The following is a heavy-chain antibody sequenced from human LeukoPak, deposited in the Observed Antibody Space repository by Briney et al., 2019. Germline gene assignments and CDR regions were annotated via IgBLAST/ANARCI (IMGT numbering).Heavy chain of an antibody. V-gene: IGHV1-46*01. CDR3: ARDRGLRFLEWLLEEYYFDY. Sequence: ASVKVSCKASGYTFTSYYMHWVRQAPGQGLEWMGIINPSGGSTSYAQKFQGRVTMTTDTSTSTAYMELRSLRSDDTAVYYCARDRGLRFLEWLLEEYYFDYWGQGTLVTVSS. CDR1: GYTFTSYY. D-gene: IGHD3-3*01. J-gene: IGHJ4*02. CDR2: INPSGGST.